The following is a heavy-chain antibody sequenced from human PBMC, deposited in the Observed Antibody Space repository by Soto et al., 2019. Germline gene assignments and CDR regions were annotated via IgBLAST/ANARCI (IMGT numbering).Heavy chain of an antibody. CDR1: GFTFSSYA. CDR3: ASHFAAVAGTDY. Sequence: LRLSCAASGFTFSSYAMHWVRQAPGKGLEWVAVISYDGSNKYYADSVKGRFTISRDNSKNTLYLQMNSLRAEDTAVYYCASHFAAVAGTDYWGQGTLVTVSS. J-gene: IGHJ4*02. D-gene: IGHD6-19*01. CDR2: ISYDGSNK. V-gene: IGHV3-30-3*01.